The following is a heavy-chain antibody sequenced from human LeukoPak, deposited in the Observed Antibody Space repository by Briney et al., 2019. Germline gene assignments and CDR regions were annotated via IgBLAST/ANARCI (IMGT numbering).Heavy chain of an antibody. Sequence: SETLSLTCTVSGGSISSGGYYWSWIRQHPGKGLEWIGYIYYSGSTYYNPSLKSRVTISVDTSKNQFSLKLSSVTAADTAVYYCARGHQVGATGWFDPWGQGTLVTVSS. D-gene: IGHD1-26*01. CDR1: GGSISSGGYY. CDR2: IYYSGST. J-gene: IGHJ5*02. V-gene: IGHV4-31*03. CDR3: ARGHQVGATGWFDP.